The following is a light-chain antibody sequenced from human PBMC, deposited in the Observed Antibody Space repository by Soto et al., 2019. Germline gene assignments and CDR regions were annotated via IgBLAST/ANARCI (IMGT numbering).Light chain of an antibody. CDR2: KAY. J-gene: IGKJ4*01. CDR3: QQYNSYPLT. Sequence: DIPMTQSPSTLSASVGDRVTITCRASQSISSWLAWYQQKPGKAPNLLIYKAYSLESGVTSRFSGSGSGTEFTLTISSLQPDDFATYYCQQYNSYPLTFGGGTKVDIK. CDR1: QSISSW. V-gene: IGKV1-5*03.